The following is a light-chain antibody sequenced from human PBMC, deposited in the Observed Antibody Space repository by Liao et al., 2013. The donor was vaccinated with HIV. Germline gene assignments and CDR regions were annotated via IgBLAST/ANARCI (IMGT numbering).Light chain of an antibody. CDR3: QVWDSSSARYV. V-gene: IGLV3-21*04. J-gene: IGLJ1*01. CDR1: NIGSNS. Sequence: SYELTQPPSVSVAPGKTATITCGGNNIGSNSVHWYQQKPGQAPVLVIYYDDDRPSGIPERFSGSNSGNTATLTISRVEGGDEADYYCQVWDSSSARYVFGTGTKVTVL. CDR2: YDD.